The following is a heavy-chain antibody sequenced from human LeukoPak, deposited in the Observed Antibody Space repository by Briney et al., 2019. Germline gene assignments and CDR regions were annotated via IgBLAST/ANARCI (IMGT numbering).Heavy chain of an antibody. V-gene: IGHV4-61*02. J-gene: IGHJ5*02. CDR1: GGSISSGSYY. Sequence: SQTLSLTCTVSGGSISSGSYYWSWIRQPAGKGLEWIGRIYTSGGTNYNPSLKSRVTISVDTSKNQFSLNLSSVTAADTAVYYCARGHDSIKTFGEVIKSRTRWFDPWGQGTLVTVS. CDR2: IYTSGGT. D-gene: IGHD3-3*01. CDR3: ARGHDSIKTFGEVIKSRTRWFDP.